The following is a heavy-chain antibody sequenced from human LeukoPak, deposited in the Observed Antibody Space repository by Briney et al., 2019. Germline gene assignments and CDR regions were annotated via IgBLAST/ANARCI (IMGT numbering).Heavy chain of an antibody. CDR3: ARDRSGGSPSYFDY. J-gene: IGHJ4*02. D-gene: IGHD1-26*01. CDR1: GYTFTNYG. CDR2: ISAYNGNK. V-gene: IGHV1-18*01. Sequence: GASVKVSCKASGYTFTNYGITWVRQAPGKGLEWVGWISAYNGNKNYAQKLQGRVTMTTGTSTSTAYMQLRSLRSDDTAVYYCARDRSGGSPSYFDYWGQGTLVTVSS.